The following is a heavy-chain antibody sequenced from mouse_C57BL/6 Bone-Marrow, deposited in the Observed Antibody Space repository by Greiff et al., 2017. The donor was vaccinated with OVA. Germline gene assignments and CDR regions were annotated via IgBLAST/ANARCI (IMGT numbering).Heavy chain of an antibody. J-gene: IGHJ1*03. CDR2: ISDGGSYT. V-gene: IGHV5-4*01. Sequence: EVKVVESGGGLVKPGGSLKLSCAASGFTFSSYAMSWVRQTPEKRLEWVATISDGGSYTYYPDNVKGRFTISRDNAKNNLYLQMSHLKSEDTAMYYCARDPLPYDSYWYFDVWGTGTTVTVSS. CDR3: ARDPLPYDSYWYFDV. CDR1: GFTFSSYA. D-gene: IGHD2-4*01.